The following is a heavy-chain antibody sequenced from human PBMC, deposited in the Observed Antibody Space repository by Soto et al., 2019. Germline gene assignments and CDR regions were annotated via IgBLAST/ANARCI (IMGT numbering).Heavy chain of an antibody. Sequence: GESLKISCKGSGYSFTNYWIGWVRQMPGKGLEWMGIIYPHDSDTRYSPSFQGQVTFSADKSISTAYLQWSSLKASDTAMYYCAVRSTNCDYYYYYGMDVWGQGTTVTVSS. J-gene: IGHJ6*02. D-gene: IGHD2-2*01. CDR3: AVRSTNCDYYYYYGMDV. CDR2: IYPHDSDT. V-gene: IGHV5-51*01. CDR1: GYSFTNYW.